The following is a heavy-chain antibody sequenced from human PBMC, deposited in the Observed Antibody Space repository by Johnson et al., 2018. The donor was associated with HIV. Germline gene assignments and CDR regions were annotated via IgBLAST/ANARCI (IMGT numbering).Heavy chain of an antibody. J-gene: IGHJ3*02. Sequence: VQLVESGGGVVQPGRSLRLSCAASGFTCSSYAMHWVRQAPGKGLEWVAVIWYDGSNKYYADSVKGRFTISRDNYKNTLYLQMISLRAEDTAVYYCAKGKDSSSSYALDIWGQGTMVTVSS. D-gene: IGHD6-13*01. CDR3: AKGKDSSSSYALDI. CDR1: GFTCSSYA. V-gene: IGHV3-33*06. CDR2: IWYDGSNK.